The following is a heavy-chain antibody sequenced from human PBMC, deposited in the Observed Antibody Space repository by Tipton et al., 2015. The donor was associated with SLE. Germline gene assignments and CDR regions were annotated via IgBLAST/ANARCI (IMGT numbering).Heavy chain of an antibody. V-gene: IGHV4-30-4*01. CDR2: IYYSGST. Sequence: TLSLTCTVSGGSISSHYWSWIRQPPGKGLEWIGYIYYSGSTYYNPSLKSRVTISVDTSKNQFSLKLSSVTAADTAVYYCARGRYYDSSGYYYDYWGQGTLVTVSS. CDR1: GGSISSHY. J-gene: IGHJ4*02. CDR3: ARGRYYDSSGYYYDY. D-gene: IGHD3-22*01.